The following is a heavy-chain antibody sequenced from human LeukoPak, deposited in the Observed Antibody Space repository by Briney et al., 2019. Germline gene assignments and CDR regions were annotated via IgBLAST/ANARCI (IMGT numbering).Heavy chain of an antibody. CDR1: GFTFASYA. D-gene: IGHD3-10*01. J-gene: IGHJ4*02. V-gene: IGHV3-23*01. CDR2: ITGTGGST. Sequence: GGSLRLSCAASGFTFASYAMSWVRQAPGKGLEWVSCITGTGGSTYYADSVKGRFTISRDNSKNTVNLQMNSLRPEDTAVYYCARDTPSSGFDYWGQGTQVTVSS. CDR3: ARDTPSSGFDY.